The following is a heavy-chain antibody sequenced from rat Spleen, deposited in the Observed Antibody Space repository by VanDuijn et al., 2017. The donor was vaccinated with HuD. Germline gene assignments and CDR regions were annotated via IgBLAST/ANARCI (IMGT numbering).Heavy chain of an antibody. CDR1: GFTFSDYN. Sequence: EVQLVESDGGSVQPGRSLKLSCAASGFTFSDYNMAWVRQAPKKGLEWVATISYDGSSTYYRDSVKGRFTISRDNAKSTLYLQMDSLRSEDTATYYCARSVFDYWGQGVMVTVSS. CDR3: ARSVFDY. CDR2: ISYDGSST. J-gene: IGHJ2*01. V-gene: IGHV5-7*01.